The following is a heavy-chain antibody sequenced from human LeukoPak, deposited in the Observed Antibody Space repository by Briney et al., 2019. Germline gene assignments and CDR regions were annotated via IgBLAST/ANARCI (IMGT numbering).Heavy chain of an antibody. J-gene: IGHJ6*03. CDR2: ISGSSGTI. V-gene: IGHV3-48*04. CDR1: GFTFSGYS. CDR3: ARGQGDFWSGSYYYYYMDV. D-gene: IGHD3-3*01. Sequence: TGGSLGLSCAASGFTFSGYSMNWVRQAPGKGLEWVSYISGSSGTIYNADSVTGRFTISRDNAKNSLYLEMNSLRAEDTALYYCARGQGDFWSGSYYYYYMDVWGKGTTVTVSS.